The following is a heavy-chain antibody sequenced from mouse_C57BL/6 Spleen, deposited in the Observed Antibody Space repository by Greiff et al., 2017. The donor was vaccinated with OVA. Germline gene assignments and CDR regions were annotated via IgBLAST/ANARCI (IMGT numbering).Heavy chain of an antibody. V-gene: IGHV5-15*01. CDR1: GFTFSDYG. D-gene: IGHD3-2*02. Sequence: EVKVVGSGGGLVQPGGSLKLSCAASGFTFSDYGMAWVRKAPRKGPGGVAFISNLAYSIYYADTVTGRFTIARENAKNTLYLEMSSLRSEDTAMYYCARTAQATGGFDYWGQGTTLTVSS. CDR2: ISNLAYSI. CDR3: ARTAQATGGFDY. J-gene: IGHJ2*01.